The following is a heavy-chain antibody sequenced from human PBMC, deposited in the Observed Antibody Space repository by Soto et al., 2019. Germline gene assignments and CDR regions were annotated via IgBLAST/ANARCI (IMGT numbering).Heavy chain of an antibody. CDR1: GFTFSSYA. V-gene: IGHV3-23*01. Sequence: GGSLRLSCAASGFTFSSYAMSWVRQAPGKGLEWVSAISGSGGSTYYADSVKGRFTISRDNSKNTLYLQMNSLRAEDTAVYYCAKVLPSLVVVTANPFDYWGQGTLVTVSS. J-gene: IGHJ4*02. CDR3: AKVLPSLVVVTANPFDY. CDR2: ISGSGGST. D-gene: IGHD2-21*02.